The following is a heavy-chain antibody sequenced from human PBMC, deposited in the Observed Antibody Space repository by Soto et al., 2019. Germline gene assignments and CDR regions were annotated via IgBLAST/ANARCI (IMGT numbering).Heavy chain of an antibody. CDR3: VKEEGVYDYVWGSYRYRAFDI. J-gene: IGHJ3*02. V-gene: IGHV3-64D*06. D-gene: IGHD3-16*02. CDR2: ISSNGGST. Sequence: PGGSLRLSCSASGFTFSSYAMHWVRQAPGKGLEYVSAISSNGGSTYYADSVKGRFTISRDNSKNTLYLQMSSLRAEDTAVYYCVKEEGVYDYVWGSYRYRAFDIWGQGTMVTVSS. CDR1: GFTFSSYA.